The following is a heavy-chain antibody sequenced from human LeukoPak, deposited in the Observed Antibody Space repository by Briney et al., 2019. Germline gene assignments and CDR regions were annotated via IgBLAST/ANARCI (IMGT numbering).Heavy chain of an antibody. CDR1: GFTLRSYT. Sequence: GGSLRLSCAASGFTLRSYTMNWVRQAPGKGLEWVSSIGISSNKIYYADSVKGRFIISRDNAKNSVYLQMNSLRTEDTAVYYCATSRDFYDTSGYYPYYFDCWGQGTLVTVSS. V-gene: IGHV3-21*01. CDR3: ATSRDFYDTSGYYPYYFDC. J-gene: IGHJ4*02. CDR2: IGISSNKI. D-gene: IGHD3-22*01.